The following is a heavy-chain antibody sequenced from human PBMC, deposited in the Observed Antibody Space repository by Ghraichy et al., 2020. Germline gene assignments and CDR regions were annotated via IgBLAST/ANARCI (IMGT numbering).Heavy chain of an antibody. V-gene: IGHV3-33*01. CDR3: ARVGSAAGYWYFDL. CDR1: GFTFSSYG. Sequence: GESLNISCAASGFTFSSYGMHWVRQAPGKGLEWVAVIWYDGSNKYYADSVKGRFTISRDNSKNTLYLQMNSLRAEDTAVYYCARVGSAAGYWYFDLWGRGTLVTVSS. J-gene: IGHJ2*01. D-gene: IGHD6-13*01. CDR2: IWYDGSNK.